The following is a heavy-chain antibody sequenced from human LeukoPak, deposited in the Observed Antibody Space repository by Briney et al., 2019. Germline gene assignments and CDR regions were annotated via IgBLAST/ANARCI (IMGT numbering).Heavy chain of an antibody. CDR1: GGSFGGYY. CDR3: ARHVLLWFGELWYMDV. Sequence: PSETLSLTCAVYGGSFGGYYWSWIRQPPGKGLEWIGEINHSGSTNYNPSLKSRVTISVDTSKNQFSLKLSSVTAADTAVYYCARHVLLWFGELWYMDVWGKGTTVTISS. V-gene: IGHV4-34*01. CDR2: INHSGST. J-gene: IGHJ6*03. D-gene: IGHD3-10*01.